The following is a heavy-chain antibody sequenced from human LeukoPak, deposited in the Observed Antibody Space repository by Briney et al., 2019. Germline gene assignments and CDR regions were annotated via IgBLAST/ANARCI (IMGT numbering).Heavy chain of an antibody. Sequence: PSETLSLTRTVSGGSISSSSYYWGWIRQPPGKGLEWIGSIYYSGSTYYNPSLKSRVTISVDTSKNQFSLKLSSVTAADTAVYYCARDYTLRGVISYFDYWGQGTLVTVSS. CDR2: IYYSGST. J-gene: IGHJ4*02. V-gene: IGHV4-39*07. D-gene: IGHD3-10*01. CDR3: ARDYTLRGVISYFDY. CDR1: GGSISSSSYY.